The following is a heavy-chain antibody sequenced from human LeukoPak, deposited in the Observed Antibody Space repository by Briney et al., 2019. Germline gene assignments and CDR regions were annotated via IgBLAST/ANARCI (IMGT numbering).Heavy chain of an antibody. D-gene: IGHD3-3*02. CDR3: ESAPSNAHFDY. J-gene: IGHJ4*02. CDR1: GFTVRNNY. V-gene: IGHV3-66*01. CDR2: IYSDSST. Sequence: GGSLRLSCAASGFTVRNNYMSWVRQAPGQGLEWVSLIYSDSSTYYADYMKGSFTIFRDNSNNTVYLQMNRLRAEETAVYYCESAPSNAHFDYWGQGTLVTVSS.